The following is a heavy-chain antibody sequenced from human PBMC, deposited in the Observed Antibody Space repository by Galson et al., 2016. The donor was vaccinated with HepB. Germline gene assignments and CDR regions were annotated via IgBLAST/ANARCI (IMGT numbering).Heavy chain of an antibody. CDR2: ISAYNGNT. D-gene: IGHD2-2*01. J-gene: IGHJ6*02. V-gene: IGHV1-18*01. CDR1: GYTFTTYG. CDR3: ARDPRKIRYQLLEIYYYYYAMDV. Sequence: SVKVSCKASGYTFTTYGISWVRQAPGQGLEWMGWISAYNGNTNYAQKLQGRVTMTTDTSTSTAYMELRSLSSGDTAVYYCARDPRKIRYQLLEIYYYYYAMDVWGQGTTVTVSS.